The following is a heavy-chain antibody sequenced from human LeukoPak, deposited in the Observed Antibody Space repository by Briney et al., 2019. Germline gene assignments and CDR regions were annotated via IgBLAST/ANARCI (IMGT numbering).Heavy chain of an antibody. J-gene: IGHJ4*02. CDR2: LNSDGSYT. CDR1: GFTFSSYW. Sequence: TGGSLRLSCAASGFTFSSYWMHWVRQAPGKGLVWVSRLNSDGSYTTYADSVRGRFTISRDNAKNTRILQVNSLRADYTAAYYCPKGLSGHTSELDYWGQGTLVTVSS. D-gene: IGHD2-2*01. CDR3: PKGLSGHTSELDY. V-gene: IGHV3-74*01.